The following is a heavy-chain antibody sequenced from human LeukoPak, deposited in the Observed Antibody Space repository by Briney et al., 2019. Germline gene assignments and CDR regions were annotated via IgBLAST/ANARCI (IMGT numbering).Heavy chain of an antibody. J-gene: IGHJ3*02. Sequence: SETLSLTRTVSGSSISSYYWSWIRQPPGKGLEWIGYIYYSGSPNYNPSLKSRVTISVDTSKHQCSLKLSSVTAADTAVYYCARSLRYFDWSDAFDIWGQGTMVTVSS. V-gene: IGHV4-59*01. CDR1: GSSISSYY. CDR3: ARSLRYFDWSDAFDI. D-gene: IGHD3-9*01. CDR2: IYYSGSP.